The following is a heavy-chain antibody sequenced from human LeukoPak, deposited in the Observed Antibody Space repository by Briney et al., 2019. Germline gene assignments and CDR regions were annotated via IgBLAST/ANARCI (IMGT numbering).Heavy chain of an antibody. CDR3: AREVRRVYDFWSGYRGRGMDV. CDR1: GYTFTSYD. CDR2: MNPNSGNT. J-gene: IGHJ6*03. D-gene: IGHD3-3*01. Sequence: ASVKVSCKASGYTFTSYDINWVRQATGQGLEWMGWMNPNSGNTGYAQKFQGRVTMTRNTSISTAYMELSSLRSEDTAVYYCAREVRRVYDFWSGYRGRGMDVWGKGTTVTVSS. V-gene: IGHV1-8*01.